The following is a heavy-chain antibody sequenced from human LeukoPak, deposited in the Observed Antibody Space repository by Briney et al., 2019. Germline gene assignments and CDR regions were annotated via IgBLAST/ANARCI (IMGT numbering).Heavy chain of an antibody. CDR3: ARVNYDILIGYSPNWFDP. CDR2: IYHSGST. Sequence: SETLSLTCAVSGGSISSGGYSWSWIRQPPGKGLEWIGYIYHSGSTYYNPSLKSRVTISVDRSKNQFSLKLSSVTAADTAVYYCARVNYDILIGYSPNWFDPWGQGTLVTVSS. CDR1: GGSISSGGYS. V-gene: IGHV4-30-2*01. J-gene: IGHJ5*02. D-gene: IGHD3-9*01.